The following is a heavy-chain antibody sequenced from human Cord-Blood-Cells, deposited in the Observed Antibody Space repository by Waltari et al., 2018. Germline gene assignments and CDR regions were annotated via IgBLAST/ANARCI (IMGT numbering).Heavy chain of an antibody. Sequence: QMQLVQSGPEVKKPGTSVKVSCKASGFTFTSPAVQWVRQARGQRLEWIGWIVVGSGNTNYAQKFQERVTITRDMSTSTAYMELSSLRSEDTAVYYCAAGSPHVLRSSSPDYWGQGTLVTVSS. J-gene: IGHJ4*02. CDR1: GFTFTSPA. D-gene: IGHD6-6*01. CDR3: AAGSPHVLRSSSPDY. CDR2: IVVGSGNT. V-gene: IGHV1-58*01.